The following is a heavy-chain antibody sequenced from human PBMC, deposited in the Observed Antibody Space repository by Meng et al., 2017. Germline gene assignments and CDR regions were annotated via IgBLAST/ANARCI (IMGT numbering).Heavy chain of an antibody. D-gene: IGHD6-6*01. Sequence: HVWLVGSGGGLVKLVWSLRLSCQASGFTVSYYYIGWIRQAPGKGLGWVSYISSSGSTIYYADSVKGRFTISRDNAKNSLYLQMNSLRAEDTAVYYCARGGAARPPDYWGQGTLVTVSS. CDR1: GFTVSYYY. CDR3: ARGGAARPPDY. V-gene: IGHV3-11*01. CDR2: ISSSGSTI. J-gene: IGHJ4*02.